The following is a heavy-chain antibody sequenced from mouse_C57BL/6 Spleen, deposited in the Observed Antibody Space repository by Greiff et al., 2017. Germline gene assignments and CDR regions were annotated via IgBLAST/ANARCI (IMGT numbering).Heavy chain of an antibody. V-gene: IGHV1-81*01. CDR1: GYTFTSYG. CDR2: IYPRSGNT. J-gene: IGHJ4*01. CDR3: ARRGGDYAMDY. Sequence: VHLQQSGAELARPGASVKLSCKASGYTFTSYGISWVKQRTGQGLEWIGEIYPRSGNTYYNEKFKGKATLTADKSSSTAYMELRSLTSEDSAVYFCARRGGDYAMDYWGQGTSVTVSS.